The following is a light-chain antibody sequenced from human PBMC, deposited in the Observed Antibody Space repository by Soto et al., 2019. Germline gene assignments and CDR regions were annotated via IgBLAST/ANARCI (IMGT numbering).Light chain of an antibody. CDR3: QQYGSSPVT. V-gene: IGKV3-20*01. Sequence: DIVLTQSPGTLSLSPGERATLSCRASQSLSSSYLAWYQQKPGQAPRLLIYGASSRATGIPDRFSGSGSGTDFTLTISRLEPEDFAVYYCQQYGSSPVTFGQGTKVDIK. CDR1: QSLSSSY. CDR2: GAS. J-gene: IGKJ1*01.